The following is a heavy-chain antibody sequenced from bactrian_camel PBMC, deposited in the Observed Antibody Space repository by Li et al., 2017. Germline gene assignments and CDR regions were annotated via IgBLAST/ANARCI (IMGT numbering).Heavy chain of an antibody. CDR2: MGPGGSST. CDR1: GDTIGRYC. CDR3: TPIRHCTGIADFLY. J-gene: IGHJ6*01. Sequence: QLVESGGGSVQVGGSLRLSCVASGDTIGRYCMGWFRQVSGKEREGVASMGPGGSSTVVADSVRGRFTISKDNAKITLYLQMNSLKPADTAMYYCTPIRHCTGIADFLYWAQGTQVTVS. V-gene: IGHV3S28*01. D-gene: IGHD2*01.